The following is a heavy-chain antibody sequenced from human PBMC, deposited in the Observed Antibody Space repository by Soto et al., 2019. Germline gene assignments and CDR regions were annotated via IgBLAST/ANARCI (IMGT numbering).Heavy chain of an antibody. CDR1: GYTFTNND. CDR2: ISPYSGKT. V-gene: IGHV1-18*01. CDR3: AREGLLVLPDY. Sequence: QIQLVQSGTEVRKPGASAKVSCKASGYTFTNNDVCWVRQTPGQGLEWMGWISPYSGKTNYARKFQGRVTMTTDTSTSTAYMEVRSLTTDDTAVYYCAREGLLVLPDYWGQGTLVTVSS. D-gene: IGHD2-2*01. J-gene: IGHJ4*02.